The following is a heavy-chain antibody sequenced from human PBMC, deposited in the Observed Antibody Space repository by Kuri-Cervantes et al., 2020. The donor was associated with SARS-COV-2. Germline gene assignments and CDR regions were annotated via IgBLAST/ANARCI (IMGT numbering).Heavy chain of an antibody. D-gene: IGHD3-16*01. CDR3: AETPFPWGEGSEM. CDR2: ISWDGGST. Sequence: GESLKISCAASGFTFDDYAMHWVRQAPGKGLEWVSLISWDGGSTYYADSVEGRFTISRDNSKNIVYMRMNSLRAEDTAVYYCAETPFPWGEGSEMWGQGTTVTVSS. V-gene: IGHV3-43D*03. J-gene: IGHJ6*02. CDR1: GFTFDDYA.